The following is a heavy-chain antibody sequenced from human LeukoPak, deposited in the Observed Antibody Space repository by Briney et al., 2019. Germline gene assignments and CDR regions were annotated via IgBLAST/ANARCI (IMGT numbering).Heavy chain of an antibody. V-gene: IGHV1-18*01. Sequence: ASVKVSCKASGYTFTSYGISWVRQAPGQGLEWMGWISAYNGNTNYAQKLQGRVTMTTDTSTSTAYMELRSLRSDDTAVYYCARDVTYYDFWSGYSKAPFFDYWGQGTLVTVSS. J-gene: IGHJ4*02. CDR3: ARDVTYYDFWSGYSKAPFFDY. CDR1: GYTFTSYG. CDR2: ISAYNGNT. D-gene: IGHD3-3*01.